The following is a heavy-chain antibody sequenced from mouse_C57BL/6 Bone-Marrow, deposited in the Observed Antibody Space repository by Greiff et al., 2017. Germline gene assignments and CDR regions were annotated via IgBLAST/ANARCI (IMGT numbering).Heavy chain of an antibody. Sequence: VQLPPSGPELVKPGASVKLSCKASGYTFTSYDINWVKQRPGQGLEWIGWIYPRDGSTKYNEKFKGKATLTVDTSSSTAYMELHSLTSEDSAVYFCARENLATDFAYWGQGTLVTVSA. D-gene: IGHD1-2*01. CDR2: IYPRDGST. CDR1: GYTFTSYD. V-gene: IGHV1-85*01. J-gene: IGHJ3*01. CDR3: ARENLATDFAY.